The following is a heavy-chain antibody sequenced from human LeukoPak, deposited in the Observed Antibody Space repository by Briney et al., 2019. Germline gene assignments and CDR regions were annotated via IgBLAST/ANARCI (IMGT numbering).Heavy chain of an antibody. Sequence: SGGSLRLSCEASGFTFDSFDMTWVRQAPGKGLERVSLISGSGFHTFYAASVEGRFTVSRDNSKNTMYLQMNTLRAEDTAIYYCARRKFYRLGKKKEPNWFDSWGQGTLVTVSS. CDR3: ARRKFYRLGKKKEPNWFDS. V-gene: IGHV3-23*01. J-gene: IGHJ5*01. D-gene: IGHD3-16*01. CDR2: ISGSGFHT. CDR1: GFTFDSFD.